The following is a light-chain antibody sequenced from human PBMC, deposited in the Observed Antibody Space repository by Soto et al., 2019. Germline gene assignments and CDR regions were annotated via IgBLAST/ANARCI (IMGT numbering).Light chain of an antibody. V-gene: IGLV1-44*01. J-gene: IGLJ1*01. CDR3: AAWDDSLNGYV. CDR2: SND. Sequence: QSVLTQPPSVSGAPGQRVTISCTGSSSNIGAGDDVHGYQQLPGTAPKLLIYSNDQRPSGVPDRFSASKSGTSASLAISGLQSEDEADYYCAAWDDSLNGYVFGTRTKVTVL. CDR1: SSNIGAGDD.